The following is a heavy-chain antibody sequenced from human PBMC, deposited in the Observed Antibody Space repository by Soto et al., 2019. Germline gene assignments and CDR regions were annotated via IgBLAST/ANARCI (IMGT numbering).Heavy chain of an antibody. CDR3: AREDIVVVVAATGTHYFDY. Sequence: GGSLRLSCAASGFTFSNSGFHWVRQAPGKGLEWVAVISYDGSNKYYADSVKGRFTISRDNSKNTLYLQMNSLRAEDTAVYYCAREDIVVVVAATGTHYFDYWGQGTLVTVSS. D-gene: IGHD2-15*01. CDR1: GFTFSNSG. V-gene: IGHV3-30*03. CDR2: ISYDGSNK. J-gene: IGHJ4*02.